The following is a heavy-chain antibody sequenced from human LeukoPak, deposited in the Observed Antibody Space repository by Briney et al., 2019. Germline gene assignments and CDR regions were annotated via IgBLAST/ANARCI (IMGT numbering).Heavy chain of an antibody. CDR2: IKQDGSEK. CDR3: ARLPPLWFGELLSYYFDY. CDR1: GLTFSNYW. Sequence: GGSLRLSCAASGLTFSNYWMRWVRQAPGKGLEWVANIKQDGSEKYYVDSVKGRFTISRDNAQKSLYLQMNSLRVEDTAVYYCARLPPLWFGELLSYYFDYWGQGTLVTVSS. D-gene: IGHD3-10*01. V-gene: IGHV3-7*01. J-gene: IGHJ4*02.